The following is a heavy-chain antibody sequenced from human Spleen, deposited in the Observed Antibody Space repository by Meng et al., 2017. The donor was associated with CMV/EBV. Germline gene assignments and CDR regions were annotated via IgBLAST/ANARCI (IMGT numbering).Heavy chain of an antibody. V-gene: IGHV4-39*07. CDR1: GGSISSSSYY. CDR3: ARGRATGLHNPFDY. CDR2: IYYSGST. J-gene: IGHJ4*02. D-gene: IGHD1-26*01. Sequence: SETLSLTCTVSGGSISSSSYYWGWIRQPPGKGLEWIGSIYYSGSTYYNPSLKSRVTISVDTSKNQFSLKLSSVTAADTAVYYCARGRATGLHNPFDYWGQGTLVTVSS.